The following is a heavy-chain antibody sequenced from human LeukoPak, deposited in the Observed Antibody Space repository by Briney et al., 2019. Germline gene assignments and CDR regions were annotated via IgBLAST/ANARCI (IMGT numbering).Heavy chain of an antibody. J-gene: IGHJ4*02. CDR3: SGQDYYGSY. CDR1: EFTFSSYA. D-gene: IGHD3-10*01. V-gene: IGHV3-30-3*01. Sequence: PGGSLRLSCAASEFTFSSYAMHWVRQATGKGLEWVAVISYDGGNKYYADSVKGRFTISRDNSKNTLYLQMNSLRAEDTAVYYCSGQDYYGSYWGQGTLVTVSS. CDR2: ISYDGGNK.